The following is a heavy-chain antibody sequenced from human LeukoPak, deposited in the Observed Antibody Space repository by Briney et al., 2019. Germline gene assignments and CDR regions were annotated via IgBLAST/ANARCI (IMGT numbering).Heavy chain of an antibody. J-gene: IGHJ6*03. CDR1: GYTFTSYG. Sequence: GASVKVSCKASGYTFTSYGISWVRQAPGQGLEWMGWISAYNGNTNYAQKLQGRATMTTDTSTSTAYMELRSLRSDDTAVYYCARSRRMWNYPSKGYYYYMDVWGKGTTVTVSS. D-gene: IGHD1-7*01. V-gene: IGHV1-18*01. CDR2: ISAYNGNT. CDR3: ARSRRMWNYPSKGYYYYMDV.